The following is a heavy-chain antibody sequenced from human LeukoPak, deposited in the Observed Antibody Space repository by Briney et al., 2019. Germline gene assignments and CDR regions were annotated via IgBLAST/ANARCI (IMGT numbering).Heavy chain of an antibody. V-gene: IGHV1-8*01. CDR3: ARGETTIDL. CDR1: GYTFTSYD. CDR2: MSPNNGNT. D-gene: IGHD1-1*01. J-gene: IGHJ4*02. Sequence: ASVKVSCKASGYTFTSYDMTWVRQATGQGLEWMGWMSPNNGNTGYAQKFQGRVTMTWNTSISTIYMELSSLRSEDTAVYYCARGETTIDLWGQGTLVTVSS.